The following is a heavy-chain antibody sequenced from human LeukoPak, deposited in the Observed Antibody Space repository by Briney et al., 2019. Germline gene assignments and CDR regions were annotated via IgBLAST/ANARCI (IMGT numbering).Heavy chain of an antibody. D-gene: IGHD6-13*01. J-gene: IGHJ6*02. V-gene: IGHV1-8*02. CDR1: GYTFTSYG. Sequence: WASVKVSCKASGYTFTSYGISWVRQATGQGLEWMGWMNPNSGNTGYAQKFQGRVTMTRNTSISTAYMELSSLRSEDTAVYYCARAGYSSSWPYYYYYYGMDVWGQGTTVTVSS. CDR3: ARAGYSSSWPYYYYYYGMDV. CDR2: MNPNSGNT.